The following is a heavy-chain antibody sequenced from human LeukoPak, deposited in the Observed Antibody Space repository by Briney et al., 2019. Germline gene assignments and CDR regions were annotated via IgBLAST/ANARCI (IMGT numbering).Heavy chain of an antibody. CDR1: GYTFTSYD. CDR2: ISAYNGNT. D-gene: IGHD1-26*01. J-gene: IGHJ4*02. V-gene: IGHV1-18*01. CDR3: ARVRRIVGEKVLGYFDY. Sequence: GASVKVSCKASGYTFTSYDINWVRQATGQGLEWMGWISAYNGNTNYAQKLQGRVTMTTDTSTSTAYMELRSLRSDDTAVHYCARVRRIVGEKVLGYFDYWGQGTLVTVSS.